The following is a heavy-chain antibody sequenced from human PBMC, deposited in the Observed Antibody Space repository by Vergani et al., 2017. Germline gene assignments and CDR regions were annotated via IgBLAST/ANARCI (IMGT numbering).Heavy chain of an antibody. CDR3: ARDLGGWLQLLWYFDL. Sequence: VQLVESGGGLVKPGGSLRLSCAASEFTFSDVWMSWVRQAPGKGLEWVSYISSSSSTIYYADSVKGRFTISRDNAKNSLYLQMNSLRAEDTAVYYCARDLGGWLQLLWYFDLWGRGTLVTVSS. CDR1: EFTFSDVW. J-gene: IGHJ2*01. CDR2: ISSSSSTI. V-gene: IGHV3-48*01. D-gene: IGHD5-24*01.